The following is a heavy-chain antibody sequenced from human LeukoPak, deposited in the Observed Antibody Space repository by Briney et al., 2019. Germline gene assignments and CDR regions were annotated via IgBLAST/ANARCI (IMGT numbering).Heavy chain of an antibody. V-gene: IGHV3-7*01. CDR3: VSGFLQWLY. CDR2: INPDGSNM. CDR1: GFSFSSYW. J-gene: IGHJ4*02. D-gene: IGHD3-3*01. Sequence: GGSLTLSCAASGFSFSSYWMSWVRPAPGKGLEWVANINPDGSNMLYVDSVKGRFTISRDNAKNSLYLQMNNLRAEDTAVYFCVSGFLQWLYWGQGTLVTVSS.